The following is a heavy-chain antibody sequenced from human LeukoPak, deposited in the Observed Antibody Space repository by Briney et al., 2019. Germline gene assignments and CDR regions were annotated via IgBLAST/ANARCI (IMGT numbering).Heavy chain of an antibody. CDR3: ARIRDGYNDAYDI. CDR1: GYTFTKYY. Sequence: ASVKVSCKASGYTFTKYYIHWVRQAPGQGLEWMGLINPGGDNANYAQNFQGRVTMTRDTSTSTVYMELSSLRSEDTAIYYCARIRDGYNDAYDIWGQGTVVTVPS. V-gene: IGHV1-46*01. J-gene: IGHJ3*02. D-gene: IGHD5-24*01. CDR2: INPGGDNA.